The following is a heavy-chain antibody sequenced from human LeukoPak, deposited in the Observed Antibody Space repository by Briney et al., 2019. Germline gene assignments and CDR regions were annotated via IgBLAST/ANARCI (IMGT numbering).Heavy chain of an antibody. CDR2: INSDGSST. D-gene: IGHD2-21*01. CDR3: ARAPVTSCRGAYCYPFDY. Sequence: GGSLRLSCAASGFSFSTTWMHWVRQAPGKGLVWVSRINSDGSSTIYADSVKGRFTISRDNAKNTLYLQMNSLRVEDAAVYYCARAPVTSCRGAYCYPFDYWGQGTLVTVSS. V-gene: IGHV3-74*01. CDR1: GFSFSTTW. J-gene: IGHJ4*02.